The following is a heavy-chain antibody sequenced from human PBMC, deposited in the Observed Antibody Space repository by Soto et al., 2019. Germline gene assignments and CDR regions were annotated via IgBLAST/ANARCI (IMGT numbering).Heavy chain of an antibody. D-gene: IGHD4-17*01. CDR3: ARDSDYGGNSDFDY. CDR1: GYTFIRYY. J-gene: IGHJ4*02. CDR2: INPISGST. V-gene: IGHV1-46*03. Sequence: ASVKVPCKASGYTFIRYYMHWVRQAPGQGLEWMGIINPISGSTNYAQKFQARVTMTRDTSTSTVYMELSSLRSEDTSVYYCARDSDYGGNSDFDYWGQGTLVTVSS.